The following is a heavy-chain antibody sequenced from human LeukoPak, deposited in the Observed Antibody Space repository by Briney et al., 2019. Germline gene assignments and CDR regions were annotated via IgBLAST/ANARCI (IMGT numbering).Heavy chain of an antibody. D-gene: IGHD6-13*01. Sequence: QAGGSLRLSCAASGFTFSSYGMHWVRQAPGKGLEWVAVIWYDGSNKYYADSVKGRFTISRDNSKNTLYLQMNSLRAEDTAVYYCAAPLYSSSWYFYYYYGMDVWGQGTTVTVSS. J-gene: IGHJ6*02. CDR2: IWYDGSNK. V-gene: IGHV3-30*02. CDR1: GFTFSSYG. CDR3: AAPLYSSSWYFYYYYGMDV.